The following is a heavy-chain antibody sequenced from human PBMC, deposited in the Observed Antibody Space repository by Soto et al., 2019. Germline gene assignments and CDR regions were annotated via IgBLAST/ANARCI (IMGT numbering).Heavy chain of an antibody. J-gene: IGHJ4*02. V-gene: IGHV1-24*01. CDR1: GYTLTESS. CDR2: FDPEDGET. Sequence: ASVKVSCKVSGYTLTESSMHWVRQAPGKGLEWMGGFDPEDGETIYAQKFQGRVTMTEDTSTDTTYMELSSLRSEDTAVYYCATTPRLNPYTRIVVVPAAHFDYWGQGTLVTVSS. D-gene: IGHD2-2*01. CDR3: ATTPRLNPYTRIVVVPAAHFDY.